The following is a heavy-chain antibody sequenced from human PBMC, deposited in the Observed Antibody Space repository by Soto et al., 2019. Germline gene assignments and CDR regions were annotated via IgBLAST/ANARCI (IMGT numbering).Heavy chain of an antibody. CDR2: MNPNSGNT. V-gene: IGHV1-8*01. J-gene: IGHJ4*02. Sequence: QVQLVQSGAEVKKPGASVKVSCKASGYTFTSYDINWVRQATGQGLEGMGWMNPNSGNTGYAQKFQGRVTMTRNTSISTAYMELSSLRSEDTAVYYCARDFLRGGYSGYDNWGQGTLVTVSS. CDR3: ARDFLRGGYSGYDN. CDR1: GYTFTSYD. D-gene: IGHD5-12*01.